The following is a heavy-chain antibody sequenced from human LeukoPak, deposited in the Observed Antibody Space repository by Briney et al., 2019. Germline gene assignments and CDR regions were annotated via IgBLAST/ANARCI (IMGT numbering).Heavy chain of an antibody. J-gene: IGHJ4*02. Sequence: SETLSLTCAVYGGSFSGYYWSWIRQPPGKGLEWIGEINHSGSTNYNPSLKSRVTISVDTSKNQFSLKLSSVTAADTAVYYCARRWQWLAPFDYWGQGTLVTVSS. CDR3: ARRWQWLAPFDY. CDR1: GGSFSGYY. V-gene: IGHV4-34*01. D-gene: IGHD6-19*01. CDR2: INHSGST.